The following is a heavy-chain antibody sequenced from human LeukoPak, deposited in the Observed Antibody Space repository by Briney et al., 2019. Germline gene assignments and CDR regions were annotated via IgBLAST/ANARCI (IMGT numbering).Heavy chain of an antibody. V-gene: IGHV1-2*02. CDR1: GYTFTGYY. J-gene: IGHJ4*02. CDR3: ARVLADYYDSSGYGDFDY. CDR2: INPNSGGT. Sequence: RASVKVSCKASGYTFTGYYMHWVRQAPGQGLVWMGWINPNSGGTNYAQKFQGRVTMTRDTSISTAYMELSRLRSDDTAVYYCARVLADYYDSSGYGDFDYWGQGTLVTVSS. D-gene: IGHD3-22*01.